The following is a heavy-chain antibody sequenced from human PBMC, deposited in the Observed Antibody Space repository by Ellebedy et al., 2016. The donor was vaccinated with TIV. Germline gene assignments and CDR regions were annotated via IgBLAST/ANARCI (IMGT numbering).Heavy chain of an antibody. D-gene: IGHD1-1*01. Sequence: GESLKISCGASGLTFSNYWMHWVRQVPGKGLVWVSRINSDGSDTRYADSVKGRFTISRDNAKNTLSLQMNSLKGEDTAVYYCVSASQTIDYWGQGTLVTVSS. CDR1: GLTFSNYW. CDR2: INSDGSDT. J-gene: IGHJ4*02. V-gene: IGHV3-74*01. CDR3: VSASQTIDY.